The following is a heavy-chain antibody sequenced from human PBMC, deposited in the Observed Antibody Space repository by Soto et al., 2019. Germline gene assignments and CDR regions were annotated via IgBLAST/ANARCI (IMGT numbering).Heavy chain of an antibody. CDR2: INAGNGNT. D-gene: IGHD3-16*01. CDR3: ARGLNVYYFDY. Sequence: GASVKVSCKASGHTFTSYSMHWVRQAPGQRLEWMGWINAGNGNTKYSQKFQGRVTITRDTSASTAYMELSSLRSEDTAVYYCARGLNVYYFDYWGQGTLVTVSS. CDR1: GHTFTSYS. J-gene: IGHJ4*02. V-gene: IGHV1-3*01.